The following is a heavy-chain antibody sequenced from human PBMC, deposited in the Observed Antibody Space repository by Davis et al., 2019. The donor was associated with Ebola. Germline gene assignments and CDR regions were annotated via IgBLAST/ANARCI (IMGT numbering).Heavy chain of an antibody. CDR1: GGSFSGYY. D-gene: IGHD1-26*01. CDR2: INHSGST. J-gene: IGHJ4*02. V-gene: IGHV4-34*01. CDR3: ARVGGSYYFPDY. Sequence: MPSETLSLTCAVYGGSFSGYYWSWIRQPPGKGLEWIGEINHSGSTNYNPSLKSRVTISVDTSKNQFSLKLSSVTAADTAVYYCARVGGSYYFPDYWGQGTLVTVSS.